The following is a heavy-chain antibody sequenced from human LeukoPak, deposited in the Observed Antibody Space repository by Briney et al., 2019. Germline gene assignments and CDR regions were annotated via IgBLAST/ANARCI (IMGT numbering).Heavy chain of an antibody. J-gene: IGHJ4*01. Sequence: QTGGSLRLSCEASGFTFSSYAMSWVRQAPGKGLEWVSAISAGGDSTYYADSVKGRFTISRDNSKDTLHLQMSILRPEDTALYYCASGPYSSSYFASWGQGTMVTVSS. D-gene: IGHD6-13*01. CDR1: GFTFSSYA. CDR3: ASGPYSSSYFAS. CDR2: ISAGGDST. V-gene: IGHV3-23*01.